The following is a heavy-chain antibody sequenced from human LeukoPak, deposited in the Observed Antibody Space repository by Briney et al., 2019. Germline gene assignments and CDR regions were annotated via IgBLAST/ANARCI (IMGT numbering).Heavy chain of an antibody. CDR1: GFTFSSYS. V-gene: IGHV3-21*01. CDR3: ARVQPVASDAFDI. Sequence: GGSLRLSCAASGFTFSSYSMNWVRQAPGKGLEWVSSISSSSSYIYYADSVKGRFTISRDNAKNSLYLQMNSLRAEDTAVYHCARVQPVASDAFDIWGQGTMVTVSS. J-gene: IGHJ3*02. CDR2: ISSSSSYI. D-gene: IGHD2-21*01.